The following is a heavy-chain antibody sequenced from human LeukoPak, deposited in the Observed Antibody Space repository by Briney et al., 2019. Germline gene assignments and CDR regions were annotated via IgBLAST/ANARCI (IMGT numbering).Heavy chain of an antibody. D-gene: IGHD2-2*01. CDR1: GFSLSDYG. J-gene: IGHJ5*02. CDR2: ITMNSVR. V-gene: IGHV3-48*02. CDR3: TRGRYQLLGPNAS. Sequence: PGGSLRLSCSASGFSLSDYGMSWVRQAPGKGLEGVSYITMNSVRFYAESVMGGFTISRENDKNSVYLQINSLRDEDTAVYFCTRGRYQLLGPNASWGQGSLVTVSS.